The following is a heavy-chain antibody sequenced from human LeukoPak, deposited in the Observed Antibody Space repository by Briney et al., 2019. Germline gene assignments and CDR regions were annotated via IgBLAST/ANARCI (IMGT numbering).Heavy chain of an antibody. V-gene: IGHV1-69*04. D-gene: IGHD6-13*01. Sequence: SVKVSCKASGGTFSSYAISWVRQAPGQGLEWMGRIIPILGIANYAQKFQGRVTITADKSTSTAYMELSSLRSEDTAVYYCASGTLSSSWLNWIEPWGQGTLVTVYS. CDR3: ASGTLSSSWLNWIEP. CDR1: GGTFSSYA. CDR2: IIPILGIA. J-gene: IGHJ5*02.